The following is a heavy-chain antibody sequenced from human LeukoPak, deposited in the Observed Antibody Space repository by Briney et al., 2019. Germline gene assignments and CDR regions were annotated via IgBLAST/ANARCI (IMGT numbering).Heavy chain of an antibody. V-gene: IGHV4-59*01. Sequence: SETLSLTCTVSGGSISSYYWSWIRQPPGKGLEWIGYIYYSGGTNYIPSINSRVTISVDTSKNQFSLRLSSVTAADTAVYYCARRGPYSGYDYDYWGQGTLVTVSS. D-gene: IGHD5-12*01. CDR2: IYYSGGT. CDR3: ARRGPYSGYDYDY. CDR1: GGSISSYY. J-gene: IGHJ4*02.